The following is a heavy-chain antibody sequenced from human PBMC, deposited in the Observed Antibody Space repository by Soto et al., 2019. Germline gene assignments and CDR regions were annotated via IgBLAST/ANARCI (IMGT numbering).Heavy chain of an antibody. CDR3: AIHLSRPIYYDGPGGYXNKYYSYYGMDV. Sequence: GESLKISCKGSGYSFTSYWFGWVRQMPGKGLEWMGIIYPGDSDSRYSPSFQGQVTISADKSISPAYLHGSSLKASDTALCYWAIHLSRPIYYDGPGGYXNKYYSYYGMDVWDQRTTVTVSS. CDR2: IYPGDSDS. J-gene: IGHJ6*02. CDR1: GYSFTSYW. D-gene: IGHD3-10*01. V-gene: IGHV5-51*01.